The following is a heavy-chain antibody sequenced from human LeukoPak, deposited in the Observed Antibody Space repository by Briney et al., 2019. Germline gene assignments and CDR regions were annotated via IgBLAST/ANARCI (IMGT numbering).Heavy chain of an antibody. J-gene: IGHJ5*01. Sequence: GESLKISCKGYGYTFTSQWIGWVRQMPGKGLGWMGIVFPRDSDTRYRPSLQGRVTISVDKSINSASLQWTSLKASDTAIYYCARLDGYIDSWGQGTQVTVSS. D-gene: IGHD5-24*01. CDR1: GYTFTSQW. V-gene: IGHV5-51*01. CDR2: VFPRDSDT. CDR3: ARLDGYIDS.